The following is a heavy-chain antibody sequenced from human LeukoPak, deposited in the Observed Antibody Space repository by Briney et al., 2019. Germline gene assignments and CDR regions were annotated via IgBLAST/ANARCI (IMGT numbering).Heavy chain of an antibody. CDR3: AKDTNTPYYYYYGMDV. Sequence: GGSLRLSCAASGFTFSSYAMSWVRQAPGKGLEWVSAISGSGGSTYYADSVKGRFTISRDNSKNTLYLQMTSLRAEDTAVYYCAKDTNTPYYYYYGMDVWGQGTTVTVSS. CDR2: ISGSGGST. CDR1: GFTFSSYA. V-gene: IGHV3-23*01. J-gene: IGHJ6*02.